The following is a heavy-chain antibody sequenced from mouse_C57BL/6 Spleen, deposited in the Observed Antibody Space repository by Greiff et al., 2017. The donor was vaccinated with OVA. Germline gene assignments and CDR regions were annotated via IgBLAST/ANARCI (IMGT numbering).Heavy chain of an antibody. D-gene: IGHD1-1*01. CDR1: GYTFTSYW. V-gene: IGHV1-69*01. CDR2: IDPSDSYT. CDR3: ARGYYYGSSNYAMDY. Sequence: QVQLKQSGAELVMPGASVKLSCKASGYTFTSYWMHWVKQRPGQGLEWIGEIDPSDSYTNYNQKFKGKSTLTVDKSSSTAYMQLSSLTSEDSAVYYCARGYYYGSSNYAMDYWGQGTSVTVSS. J-gene: IGHJ4*01.